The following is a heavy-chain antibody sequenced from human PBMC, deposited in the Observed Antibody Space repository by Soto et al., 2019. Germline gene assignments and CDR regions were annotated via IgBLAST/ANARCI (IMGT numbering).Heavy chain of an antibody. CDR3: AKASSSYSSSSFDY. D-gene: IGHD6-6*01. CDR1: GFTFDDYA. V-gene: IGHV3-9*01. J-gene: IGHJ4*02. Sequence: GGSLRLSCAASGFTFDDYAMHWVRQAPGKGLEWVSGISWNRGSIGYADSVKGRFTISRDNAKNSLYLQMNSLRAEDTALYYCAKASSSYSSSSFDYWGQGTLVTVSS. CDR2: ISWNRGSI.